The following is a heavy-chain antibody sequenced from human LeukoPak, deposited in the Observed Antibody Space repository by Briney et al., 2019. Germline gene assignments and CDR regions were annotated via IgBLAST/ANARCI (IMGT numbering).Heavy chain of an antibody. D-gene: IGHD6-13*01. CDR3: AREPGIAAAGTAVDY. CDR1: GYTFTSYY. Sequence: ASVKVSCKASGYTFTSYYMHWVRQAPGQGLEWMGIINPSGGSTSYAQKFQGRVTITADKSTSTAYMELSSLRSEDTAVYYCAREPGIAAAGTAVDYWGQGTLVTVSS. V-gene: IGHV1-46*01. J-gene: IGHJ4*02. CDR2: INPSGGST.